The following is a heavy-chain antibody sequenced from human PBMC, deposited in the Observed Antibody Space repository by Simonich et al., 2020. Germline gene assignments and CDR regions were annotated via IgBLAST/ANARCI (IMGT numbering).Heavy chain of an antibody. Sequence: QVQLVQSGAEVKKPGASVKVSCKASGYTFTGYYMHWVRQAPGQGREGMGWINPNSGGTNYAQKFQGRVTMTRDTSISTAYMELSRLRSDDTAVYYCARGRIAAAGTYYYYYMDVWGKGTTVTVSS. J-gene: IGHJ6*03. CDR1: GYTFTGYY. V-gene: IGHV1-2*02. CDR2: INPNSGGT. D-gene: IGHD6-13*01. CDR3: ARGRIAAAGTYYYYYMDV.